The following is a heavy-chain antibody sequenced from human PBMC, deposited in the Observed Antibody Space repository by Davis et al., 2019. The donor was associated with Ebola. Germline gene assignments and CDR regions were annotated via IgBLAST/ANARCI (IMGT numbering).Heavy chain of an antibody. CDR3: ARRPSSGPIDY. D-gene: IGHD3-22*01. CDR1: GGSISSNNW. J-gene: IGHJ4*02. CDR2: IYHSWST. V-gene: IGHV4-4*02. Sequence: MPSETLSLTCAVSGGSISSNNWWSWVRQPPGKGLEWIGEIYHSWSTNYNPSLKSRVTISVDKSKNQFPLKVSSVTAADTAVYYCARRPSSGPIDYWGQGTLVTVSS.